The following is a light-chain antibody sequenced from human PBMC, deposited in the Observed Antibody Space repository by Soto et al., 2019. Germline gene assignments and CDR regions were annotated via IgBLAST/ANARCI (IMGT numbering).Light chain of an antibody. CDR1: SSDIGGYNY. CDR2: EVT. J-gene: IGLJ1*01. CDR3: SSYTSSNTLV. Sequence: QSALTQPASVSGSPGQSITISCTGGSSDIGGYNYVSWFQRHPGKAPKLMIYEVTNRPSGVSNRFSGSKSGSTASLTISGLQAEDEADYYCSSYTSSNTLVFGTGTKLTVL. V-gene: IGLV2-14*01.